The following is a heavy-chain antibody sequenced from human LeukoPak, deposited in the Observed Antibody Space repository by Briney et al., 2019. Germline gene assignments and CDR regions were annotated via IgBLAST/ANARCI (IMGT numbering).Heavy chain of an antibody. CDR3: ARVPWLPDY. CDR2: INHTGST. CDR1: GGSFSGYY. D-gene: IGHD3-22*01. Sequence: PSETLSLTCAVYGGSFSGYYWSWIRQPPGKGLEWIGEINHTGSTNYNPSLKSRVTISVDTSKNQFSLKLSSVTAADTAVYYCARVPWLPDYWGQGTLVTVSS. V-gene: IGHV4-34*01. J-gene: IGHJ4*02.